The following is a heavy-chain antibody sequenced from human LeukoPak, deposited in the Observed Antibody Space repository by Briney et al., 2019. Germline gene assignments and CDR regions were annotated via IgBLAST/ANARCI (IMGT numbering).Heavy chain of an antibody. CDR3: TRHGDYYDSSGYPDY. D-gene: IGHD3-22*01. CDR1: GFTFSGSA. V-gene: IGHV3-73*01. J-gene: IGHJ4*02. CDR2: IRSKANSYAT. Sequence: GALRLSCAASGFTFSGSAMHRVRQASGKGLEWVGRIRSKANSYATAYAASVKGRFTISRDDSKNTAYLQMNSLKTEDTAVYYCTRHGDYYDSSGYPDYWGQGTLVTVSS.